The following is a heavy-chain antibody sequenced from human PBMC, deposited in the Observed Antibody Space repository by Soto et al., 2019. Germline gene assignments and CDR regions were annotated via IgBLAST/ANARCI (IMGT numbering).Heavy chain of an antibody. V-gene: IGHV3-23*01. Sequence: EVQLLESGGGLVQPGGSLRLSGAASEFTFSSNAMSWVRQAQGKGLEWVSSISGRGGSTFYADSVKGRFTISRDNSKNTLYLQLNSLRAEDTAMYYCAKDWDVSAWYGRFDPWGQGTLVTVSS. CDR3: AKDWDVSAWYGRFDP. J-gene: IGHJ5*02. CDR2: ISGRGGST. CDR1: EFTFSSNA. D-gene: IGHD6-13*01.